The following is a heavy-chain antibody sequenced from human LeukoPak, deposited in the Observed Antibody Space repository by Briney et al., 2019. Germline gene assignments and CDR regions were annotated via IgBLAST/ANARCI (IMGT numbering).Heavy chain of an antibody. D-gene: IGHD2-2*01. CDR3: ARLGYCTSTICYYYDY. CDR2: IDGDGSRT. CDR1: GFTFSTSW. Sequence: GGSLRLSCAASGFTFSTSWMHWVRQAPGKGLVWVSRIDGDGSRTSYADSVKGRFTIPRDNAKNSLYLQMNSLRAEDTAVYYCARLGYCTSTICYYYDYWGQGTLVTVSS. V-gene: IGHV3-74*01. J-gene: IGHJ4*02.